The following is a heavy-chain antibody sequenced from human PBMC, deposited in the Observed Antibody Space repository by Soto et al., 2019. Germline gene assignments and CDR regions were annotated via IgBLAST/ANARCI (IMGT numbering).Heavy chain of an antibody. Sequence: SVNGSWKAAGGSFSSYPMSWVRQAPGQGLEWMGGIIPIFGTANYAQKFQGRVTITADESTSTAYMELSSLRSEDTAVYYCARGVVATIRPRYYYYYYGMDVWGQGTTVTVSS. D-gene: IGHD5-12*01. V-gene: IGHV1-69*01. J-gene: IGHJ6*02. CDR1: GGSFSSYP. CDR2: IIPIFGTA. CDR3: ARGVVATIRPRYYYYYYGMDV.